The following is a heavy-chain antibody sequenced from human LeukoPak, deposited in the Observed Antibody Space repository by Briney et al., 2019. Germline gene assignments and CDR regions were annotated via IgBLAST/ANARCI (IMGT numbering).Heavy chain of an antibody. CDR3: TKLAVASADS. Sequence: GGSLRLSCAASGFSFSSYGMNWVRQAPGKGLEWVSNISPSGSTKYYADSVKGRFTVSRYNAKNSLYLQMNSLRAGDTGVYYCTKLAVASADSWGQGTLVTVSS. J-gene: IGHJ4*02. V-gene: IGHV3-48*03. D-gene: IGHD6-19*01. CDR1: GFSFSSYG. CDR2: ISPSGSTK.